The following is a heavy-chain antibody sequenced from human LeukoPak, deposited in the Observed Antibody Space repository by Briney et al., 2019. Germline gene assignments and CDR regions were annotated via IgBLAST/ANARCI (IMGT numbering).Heavy chain of an antibody. J-gene: IGHJ4*02. CDR1: GYAFTRHY. CDR2: INPSGSST. Sequence: ASVKVSCKASGYAFTRHYMHWVRQAPGQGLEWMGLINPSGSSTIYAQKFQGRVTMTRDMSTSTDYMELSSLRSEDTAVYYCARDSPFAGRSFDYWGQGTLVTVSS. V-gene: IGHV1-46*01. CDR3: ARDSPFAGRSFDY. D-gene: IGHD3-16*01.